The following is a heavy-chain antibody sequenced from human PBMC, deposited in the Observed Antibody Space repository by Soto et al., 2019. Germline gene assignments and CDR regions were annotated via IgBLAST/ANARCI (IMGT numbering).Heavy chain of an antibody. CDR2: IYYSGST. Sequence: SETLSLTCTVSGGSISSDYWSWIRQPPGKGLEWIGYIYYSGSTNYNPSLKSRVTISVDTSKNQFSLKLSSVTAADTAVYYCAGMRMTTVTTGWFDPWGQGTLVTVSS. D-gene: IGHD4-4*01. CDR3: AGMRMTTVTTGWFDP. V-gene: IGHV4-59*08. CDR1: GGSISSDY. J-gene: IGHJ5*02.